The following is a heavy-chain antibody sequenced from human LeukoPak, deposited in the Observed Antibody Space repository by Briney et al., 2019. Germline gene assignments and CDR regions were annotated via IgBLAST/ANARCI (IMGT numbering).Heavy chain of an antibody. J-gene: IGHJ4*02. V-gene: IGHV1-2*02. CDR1: GYSFTGHY. CDR2: INPNSGGT. D-gene: IGHD6-13*01. CDR3: ARVRGYSTYYFDY. Sequence: ASVKVSCKASGYSFTGHYMHWVRQAPGQGLEWMGWINPNSGGTNYAQKFQGRVTMTRDTSISTAYMELSRLRSDDTAVYYCARVRGYSTYYFDYWGQGTLVTVSS.